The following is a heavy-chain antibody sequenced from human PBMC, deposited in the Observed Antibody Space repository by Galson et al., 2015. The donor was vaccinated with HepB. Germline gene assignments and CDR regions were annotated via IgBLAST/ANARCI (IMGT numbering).Heavy chain of an antibody. J-gene: IGHJ4*02. CDR3: ARQQGSARGLFDY. D-gene: IGHD3-10*01. CDR2: INHSGST. Sequence: ETLSLTCAVYGGSFSGYYWSWIRQPPGKGLGWIGEINHSGSTNYNPSLKSRVTISVDTSKNQFSLNLNSLTAADTAVFYCARQQGSARGLFDYWGQGILVTVSP. CDR1: GGSFSGYY. V-gene: IGHV4-34*01.